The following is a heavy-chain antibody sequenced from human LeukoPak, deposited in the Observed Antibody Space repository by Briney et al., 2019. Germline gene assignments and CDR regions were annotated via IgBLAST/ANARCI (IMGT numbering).Heavy chain of an antibody. D-gene: IGHD3-22*01. Sequence: GASVKVSCKASGYTFTSYYMHWVRQAPGQGLEWMGIINPSRGSTSYAQRFQGRVTMTRDMSTSTVYMELSSLRFEDTAFYYCARGSHVRVYDTNPYYGHYWGQGTLVTVSS. CDR1: GYTFTSYY. V-gene: IGHV1-46*01. CDR3: ARGSHVRVYDTNPYYGHY. CDR2: INPSRGST. J-gene: IGHJ4*02.